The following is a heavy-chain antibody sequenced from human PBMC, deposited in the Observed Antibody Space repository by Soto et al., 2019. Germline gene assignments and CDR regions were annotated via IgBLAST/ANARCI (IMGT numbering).Heavy chain of an antibody. Sequence: GAAVKVSCKASGYTFTSYGISWVRQAPGQGLEWMGWISAYNGNTNYAQKLQGRVTMTTDTSTSTVYMELSSLRSEDTAVYYCARDRAKIAALYYFDYWGEGTLGTGSS. CDR1: GYTFTSYG. J-gene: IGHJ4*02. V-gene: IGHV1-18*01. D-gene: IGHD6-6*01. CDR3: ARDRAKIAALYYFDY. CDR2: ISAYNGNT.